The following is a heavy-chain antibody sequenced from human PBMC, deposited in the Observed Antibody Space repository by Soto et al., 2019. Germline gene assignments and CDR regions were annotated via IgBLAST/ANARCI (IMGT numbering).Heavy chain of an antibody. J-gene: IGHJ4*02. CDR2: TSNNGDRT. Sequence: GGSLRLSCAASGFTFIDHAMTWGRQAPGKGLEWVSTTSNNGDRTFYADSVKGRFTVSRDRTNNTLYLQMNSLRVEDTAVYFCARPPLYSSGGYFDSWGQGTLVTVSS. D-gene: IGHD6-19*01. V-gene: IGHV3-23*01. CDR3: ARPPLYSSGGYFDS. CDR1: GFTFIDHA.